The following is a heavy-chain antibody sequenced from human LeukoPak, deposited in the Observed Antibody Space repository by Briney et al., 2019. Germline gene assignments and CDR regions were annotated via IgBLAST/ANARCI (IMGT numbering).Heavy chain of an antibody. CDR1: GYTFTSYG. J-gene: IGHJ6*03. V-gene: IGHV1-18*01. Sequence: ASVKVSCKASGYTFTSYGISWVRQAPGQGLEWMGWISAYNGNTNYAQKLQGRVTMTTDTSTSTAYMELRSLRSDDTAVYYCARVFAGSGSFLTRGYYYMDVWGKGTTVTVSS. CDR2: ISAYNGNT. CDR3: ARVFAGSGSFLTRGYYYMDV. D-gene: IGHD3-10*01.